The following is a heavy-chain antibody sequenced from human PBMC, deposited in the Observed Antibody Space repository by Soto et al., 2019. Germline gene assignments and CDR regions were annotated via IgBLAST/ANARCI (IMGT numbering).Heavy chain of an antibody. V-gene: IGHV3-64D*08. CDR2: ISSNGGST. D-gene: IGHD2-2*01. CDR3: VNGYCSSTSCPRKAFDI. Sequence: GGSLRLSCSASGFTFSSYAMHWVRQAPGKGLEYVSAISSNGGSTYYADSVKGRFTISRDNSKNTLYLQMSSLRAEDTAVYYCVNGYCSSTSCPRKAFDIWGQGTMVTVSS. CDR1: GFTFSSYA. J-gene: IGHJ3*02.